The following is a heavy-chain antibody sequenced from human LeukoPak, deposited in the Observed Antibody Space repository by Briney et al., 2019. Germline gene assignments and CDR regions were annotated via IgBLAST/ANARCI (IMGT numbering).Heavy chain of an antibody. CDR2: TNPSGGST. V-gene: IGHV1-46*01. J-gene: IGHJ4*02. Sequence: ASVKVSCKASGYTFTSYYMHWVRQAPGQGLEWMGITNPSGGSTSYAQKFQGRVTMTRDTSTSTVYMELSSLRSEDTAVYYCARDHYDYVWGSYRPLDYWGQGTLVTVSS. CDR1: GYTFTSYY. D-gene: IGHD3-16*02. CDR3: ARDHYDYVWGSYRPLDY.